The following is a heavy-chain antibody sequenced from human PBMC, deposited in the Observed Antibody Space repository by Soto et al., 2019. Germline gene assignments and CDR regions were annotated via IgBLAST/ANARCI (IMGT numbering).Heavy chain of an antibody. CDR2: INHSGST. V-gene: IGHV4-34*01. J-gene: IGHJ6*03. D-gene: IGHD4-4*01. Sequence: SETLSLTCAVYGGSFSGYYWSWIRQPPGKGLEWIGEINHSGSTNYNPSLKSRVTISVDTSKNQFSLKLSSVTAADTAVYYCARGRVTRNSYYYYYMDVWGKGTTVTVSS. CDR1: GGSFSGYY. CDR3: ARGRVTRNSYYYYYMDV.